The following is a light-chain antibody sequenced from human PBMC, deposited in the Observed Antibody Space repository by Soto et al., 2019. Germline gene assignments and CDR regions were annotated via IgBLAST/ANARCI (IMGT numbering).Light chain of an antibody. Sequence: EIVLTQSPATLSLSPGERVTLSCRASESVTDYLAWYQQKPGQAPRLLVYDVSYRAAGIPTRFSGGGSGTDFTFTISNVEPEDCEVYYCQQRSDWPWTFGQGTKVDIK. V-gene: IGKV3-11*01. CDR1: ESVTDY. J-gene: IGKJ1*01. CDR3: QQRSDWPWT. CDR2: DVS.